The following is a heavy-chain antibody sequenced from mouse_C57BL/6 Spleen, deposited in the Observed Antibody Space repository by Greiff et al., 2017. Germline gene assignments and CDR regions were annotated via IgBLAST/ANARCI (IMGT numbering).Heavy chain of an antibody. J-gene: IGHJ1*03. CDR1: GYTFTSYW. CDR2: INPSNGGT. D-gene: IGHD1-1*01. Sequence: QVQLQQPGTELVKPGASVKLSCKASGYTFTSYWMHWVKQRPGQGLEWIGNINPSNGGTNYNEKFKSKATLTVDKSSSTAYMPLSSLTSEDSAVYYGARADYYGTYWYFGVWGTGTTVTVSS. V-gene: IGHV1-53*01. CDR3: ARADYYGTYWYFGV.